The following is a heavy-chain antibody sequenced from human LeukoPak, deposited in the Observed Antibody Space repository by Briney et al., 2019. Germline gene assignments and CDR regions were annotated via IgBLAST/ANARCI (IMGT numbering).Heavy chain of an antibody. Sequence: GGSLRLSCAASGFTFSSYAMSWVRQAPGKGLEWVSAISGSGGSTYYADSVKGRFTISRDNSKNTLYLQMNSLRAEDTAVYYCARERPYCTNGVCYYYYYGMDVWGQGTTVTVSS. D-gene: IGHD2-8*01. J-gene: IGHJ6*02. CDR3: ARERPYCTNGVCYYYYYGMDV. CDR1: GFTFSSYA. V-gene: IGHV3-23*01. CDR2: ISGSGGST.